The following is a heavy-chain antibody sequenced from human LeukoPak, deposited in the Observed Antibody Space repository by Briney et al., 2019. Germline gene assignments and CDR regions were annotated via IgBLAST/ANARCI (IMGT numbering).Heavy chain of an antibody. V-gene: IGHV4-59*01. CDR1: GGSISSYY. Sequence: SETLSLTCTVSGGSISSYYWSWIRQPPGKGLEWIGYIYYSGSTNYNPSLKSRVTISVDTSKNQFSLKLSSVTAADTAVYYCARAPHGRNFDYWGQGTLVTVSS. D-gene: IGHD1-14*01. CDR3: ARAPHGRNFDY. J-gene: IGHJ4*02. CDR2: IYYSGST.